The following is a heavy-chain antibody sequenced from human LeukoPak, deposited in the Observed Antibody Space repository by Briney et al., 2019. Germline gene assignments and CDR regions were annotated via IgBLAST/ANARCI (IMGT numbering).Heavy chain of an antibody. CDR3: AIGFGEWELPDY. D-gene: IGHD1-26*01. V-gene: IGHV4-61*09. CDR2: IYTSGTT. J-gene: IGHJ4*02. Sequence: PSQTLSLTCSVSGGSISSNHYYWNWIRQSAGKGLEWIGHIYTSGTTSYNPSLKSRVTISVDTSKNQFSLKLSSVTAADTAVYYCAIGFGEWELPDYWGQGTLVTVSS. CDR1: GGSISSNHYY.